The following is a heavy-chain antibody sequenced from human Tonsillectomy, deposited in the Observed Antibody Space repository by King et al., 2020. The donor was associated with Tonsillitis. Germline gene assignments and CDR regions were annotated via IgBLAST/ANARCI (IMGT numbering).Heavy chain of an antibody. CDR3: AREDGTWSPQKCIGYYDSSGYLRNAFDI. D-gene: IGHD3-22*01. CDR1: GGSISSYF. V-gene: IGHV4-59*01. Sequence: VQLQESGPGLVKPSETLSLTCTVSGGSISSYFWSWSRQPPGKGLEWIGYIFYSGRTNYNPSLKSRVTISVDTAKNQFSLKLSSVSATDTAVYYCAREDGTWSPQKCIGYYDSSGYLRNAFDISGQGTKVTGSS. CDR2: IFYSGRT. J-gene: IGHJ3*02.